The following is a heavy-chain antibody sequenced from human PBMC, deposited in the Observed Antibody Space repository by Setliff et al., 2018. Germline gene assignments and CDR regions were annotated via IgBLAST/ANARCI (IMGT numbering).Heavy chain of an antibody. CDR2: IYYSGST. CDR3: ARGYGVLTGYYNY. V-gene: IGHV4-4*02. CDR1: GGSISSSNW. Sequence: PSETLSLTCAVSGGSISSSNWWSWVRQPPGKGLEWIGYIYYSGSTYYNPSLKSRVTISVDTSKNQFSLKLSSVTAADTAVYYCARGYGVLTGYYNYWGQGTLVTVSS. D-gene: IGHD3-9*01. J-gene: IGHJ4*02.